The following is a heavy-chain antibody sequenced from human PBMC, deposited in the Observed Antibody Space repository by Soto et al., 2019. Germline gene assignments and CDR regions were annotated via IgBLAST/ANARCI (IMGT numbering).Heavy chain of an antibody. J-gene: IGHJ6*02. CDR3: ARAHCSSTSCYTSYYYYGMDV. Sequence: SQTLSLTCAISGDSVSSNSAAWNWIRQSPSRGLEWLGRTYYRSKWYNDYAVSVKSRITINPDTSKNQFSLQLNSVTPEDTAVYYCARAHCSSTSCYTSYYYYGMDVWGQGTTVTSP. D-gene: IGHD2-2*02. CDR2: TYYRSKWYN. V-gene: IGHV6-1*01. CDR1: GDSVSSNSAA.